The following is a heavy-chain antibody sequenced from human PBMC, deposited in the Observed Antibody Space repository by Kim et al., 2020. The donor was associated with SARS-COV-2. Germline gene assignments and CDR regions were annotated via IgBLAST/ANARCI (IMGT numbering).Heavy chain of an antibody. Sequence: GGSLRLSCAASGFTVSSNYVTWVRQAPGKGLEWVSVIYSGGSTYYADSVKGRFTISRDNSKNTLYLQMNSLRAADTAVYYCARDRRVITGGAENDYCGQGTLVTVSS. CDR3: ARDRRVITGGAENDY. CDR1: GFTVSSNY. CDR2: IYSGGST. V-gene: IGHV3-66*01. J-gene: IGHJ4*02. D-gene: IGHD2-21*01.